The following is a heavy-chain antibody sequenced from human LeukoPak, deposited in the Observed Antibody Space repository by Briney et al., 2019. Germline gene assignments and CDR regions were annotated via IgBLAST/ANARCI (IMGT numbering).Heavy chain of an antibody. J-gene: IGHJ4*02. CDR3: ASAIWRAFDY. CDR2: INHSGST. Sequence: SETLSLACAVYGGSFSGYYWSWIRQPPGKGLEWIGEINHSGSTNYNPSLKSRVTISVDTSKNQFSLKLSSVTAADTAVYYCASAIWRAFDYWGQGTLVTVSS. CDR1: GGSFSGYY. V-gene: IGHV4-34*01. D-gene: IGHD3-3*01.